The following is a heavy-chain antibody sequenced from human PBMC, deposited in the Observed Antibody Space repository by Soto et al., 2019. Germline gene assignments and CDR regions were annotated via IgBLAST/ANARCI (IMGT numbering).Heavy chain of an antibody. D-gene: IGHD6-13*01. Sequence: GXSVKVSCKASVYTFTSYYMHWVRQAPGQGLEWMGVINPSGGSTDYAQKSQGRVTMTRDTSTSTFYMELSSLRSEDTAVYYCARDRGRAAAGEYHYYGMDVWGQGTTVTVSS. CDR1: VYTFTSYY. CDR2: INPSGGST. CDR3: ARDRGRAAAGEYHYYGMDV. J-gene: IGHJ6*02. V-gene: IGHV1-46*01.